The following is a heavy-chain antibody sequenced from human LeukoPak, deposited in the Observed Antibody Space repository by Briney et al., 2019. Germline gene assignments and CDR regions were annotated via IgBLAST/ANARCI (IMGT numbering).Heavy chain of an antibody. CDR1: GYNFTSYW. CDR3: ARGLRYFYYYGVDV. V-gene: IGHV5-51*01. J-gene: IGHJ6*02. D-gene: IGHD4-17*01. Sequence: GESLKISCKGSGYNFTSYWIGWVRQMPGKGLEWMGIIYPGGSETRYSPSFRGQVPISADKSISTAYLAWSSLQASASAMYFCARGLRYFYYYGVDVWGQGTTVTVSS. CDR2: IYPGGSET.